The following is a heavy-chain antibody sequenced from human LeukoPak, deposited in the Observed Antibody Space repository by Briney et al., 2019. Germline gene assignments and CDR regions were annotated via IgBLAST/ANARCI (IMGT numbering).Heavy chain of an antibody. CDR2: IYYSGST. D-gene: IGHD3-10*01. V-gene: IGHV4-39*07. Sequence: PSETLSLTCTVSGGSISSSSYYGGWIRQPPGKGLEWIGSIYYSGSTYYNPSLKSRVTISVDTSKDQFSLKLSSVTAADTAVYYCARVIYGSGSYYYYYMDVWGKGTTVTVSS. J-gene: IGHJ6*03. CDR3: ARVIYGSGSYYYYYMDV. CDR1: GGSISSSSYY.